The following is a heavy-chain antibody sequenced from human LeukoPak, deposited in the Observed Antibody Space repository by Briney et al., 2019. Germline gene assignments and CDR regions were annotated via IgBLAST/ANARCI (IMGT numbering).Heavy chain of an antibody. Sequence: KPSETLSLTCTVSGGSISSYYWSWIRQPPRKGLEWIGYIYYSGSTNYNPSLKSRVTISVDTSKNQFSLKLSSVTAADTAVYYCARESEYSSSSAEYFQHWGQGTLVTVSS. CDR1: GGSISSYY. CDR2: IYYSGST. D-gene: IGHD6-6*01. CDR3: ARESEYSSSSAEYFQH. J-gene: IGHJ1*01. V-gene: IGHV4-59*01.